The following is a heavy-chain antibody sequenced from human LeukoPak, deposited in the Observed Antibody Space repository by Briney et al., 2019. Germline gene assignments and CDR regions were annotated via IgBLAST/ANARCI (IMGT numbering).Heavy chain of an antibody. D-gene: IGHD3-9*01. J-gene: IGHJ4*02. Sequence: AGGSLRLSCAASGFTVSSNYMSWVRQAPGKGLEWVSVIYSGGSTYYADSVKGRFTISRDNSKNTLYLQMNSLRAEDTAVYYCARGYDILTGYPAGPTDYWGQGTLVTVSS. V-gene: IGHV3-66*01. CDR3: ARGYDILTGYPAGPTDY. CDR2: IYSGGST. CDR1: GFTVSSNY.